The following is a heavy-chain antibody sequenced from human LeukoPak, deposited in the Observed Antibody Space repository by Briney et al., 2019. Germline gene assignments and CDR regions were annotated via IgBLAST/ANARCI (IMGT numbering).Heavy chain of an antibody. CDR1: GYTFTSYY. CDR2: INPSGGST. D-gene: IGHD4-23*01. V-gene: IGHV1-46*01. J-gene: IGHJ4*02. CDR3: ARSFTVVTHFDY. Sequence: ASVKVSCKASGYTFTSYYMHWVRQAPGQGLEWMGIINPSGGSTSYAQKFQGGVTMTRDTSTSTVYMELSSLRSEDTAVYYCARSFTVVTHFDYWGQGTLVTVSS.